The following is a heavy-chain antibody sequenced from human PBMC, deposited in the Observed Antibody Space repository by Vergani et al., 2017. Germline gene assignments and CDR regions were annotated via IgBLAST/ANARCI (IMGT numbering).Heavy chain of an antibody. J-gene: IGHJ6*02. D-gene: IGHD3-22*01. V-gene: IGHV4-30-4*01. CDR3: ASVRRDDSSGYYYYYGMDV. CDR2: IYYSGST. Sequence: QVQLQESGPGLVKPSQTLSLTCTVSGGSISSGDYYWSWIRQPPGKGLEWIGYIYYSGSTYYNPSLKSRVTISVDTSKNQFSLKLRSVTAPDTAVDYCASVRRDDSSGYYYYYGMDVWGQGTTVTVSS. CDR1: GGSISSGDYY.